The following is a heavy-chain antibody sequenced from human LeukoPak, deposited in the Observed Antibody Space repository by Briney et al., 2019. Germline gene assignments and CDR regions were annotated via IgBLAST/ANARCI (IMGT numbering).Heavy chain of an antibody. Sequence: GASVTVSCKASGYTFTSYGISWVRQAPGHGLEWMGWISAYDAATNYAQNFQGRVTMTTDTSASTAYMELSSLRSEDTAVYYCARETDDYGDYSTVPYGMDVWGQGTTVTVSS. CDR2: ISAYDAAT. J-gene: IGHJ6*02. D-gene: IGHD4-17*01. CDR1: GYTFTSYG. V-gene: IGHV1-18*01. CDR3: ARETDDYGDYSTVPYGMDV.